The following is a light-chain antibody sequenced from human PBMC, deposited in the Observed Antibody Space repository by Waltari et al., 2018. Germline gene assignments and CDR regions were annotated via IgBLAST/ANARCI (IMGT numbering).Light chain of an antibody. CDR1: SSDVGGYNY. V-gene: IGLV2-14*01. J-gene: IGLJ3*02. CDR2: EVS. CDR3: SSYTSISTLV. Sequence: QSALTQPASVSGSPGQSITISCPGTSSDVGGYNYVSWYQQHPGKAPKLMIDEVSNRPSGVSNRFSGSKSGNTASLTSSGLQAEDEGDYYCSSYTSISTLVFGGGTKLTGL.